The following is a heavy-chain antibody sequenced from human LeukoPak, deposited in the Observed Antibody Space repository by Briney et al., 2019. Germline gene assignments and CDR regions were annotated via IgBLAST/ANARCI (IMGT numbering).Heavy chain of an antibody. J-gene: IGHJ5*02. D-gene: IGHD3-22*01. CDR3: ARLRGYYDSSGYYYVPIGNNWFDH. Sequence: PGGSLRLSCAASGFSFSSNYMSWGRQAPGKGLEWGSVIYSGGSTYYADSVEGRFTISRDNSKNTLYLQMNSLRAEDTAVYYCARLRGYYDSSGYYYVPIGNNWFDHWGQGTLVTVSS. CDR2: IYSGGST. CDR1: GFSFSSNY. V-gene: IGHV3-53*01.